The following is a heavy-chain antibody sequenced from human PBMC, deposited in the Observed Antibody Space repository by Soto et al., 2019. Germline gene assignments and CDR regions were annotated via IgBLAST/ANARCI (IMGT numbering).Heavy chain of an antibody. Sequence: QVQLVESGGGLVKPGGSMRLSCAASGFTFSDYYMSWIRQAPGKGLEWVSYISSSSSYTNYADSVKGRFTISRDNAKNSLYLQMNSLRAEDTAVYYCARGQLRFLEWLLSGGMDVWGQGTTVTVSS. CDR3: ARGQLRFLEWLLSGGMDV. D-gene: IGHD3-3*01. CDR2: ISSSSSYT. J-gene: IGHJ6*02. V-gene: IGHV3-11*06. CDR1: GFTFSDYY.